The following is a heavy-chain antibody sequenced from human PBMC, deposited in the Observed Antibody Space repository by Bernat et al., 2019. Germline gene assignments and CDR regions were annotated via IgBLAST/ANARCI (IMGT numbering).Heavy chain of an antibody. CDR3: ARGRGGDCSLDY. V-gene: IGHV4-34*01. J-gene: IGHJ4*02. D-gene: IGHD2-21*02. CDR1: GGPFSGYY. CDR2: INHSGST. Sequence: QVQLQQWGAGLLNPSETLSLPSPAYGGPFSGYYWSWTRHPPGKGLEWFGEINHSGSTNYNPSLKSRVTISVDTSKNQFSLKLSSVTAADTAVYYCARGRGGDCSLDYWGQGTLVTVSS.